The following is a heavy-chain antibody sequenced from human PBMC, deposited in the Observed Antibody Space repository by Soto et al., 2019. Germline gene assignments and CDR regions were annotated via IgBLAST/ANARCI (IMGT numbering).Heavy chain of an antibody. V-gene: IGHV3-30*18. J-gene: IGHJ4*02. Sequence: GGSVRLSCAASGFIFSTYGMHWVRQAPGKGLEWVAVISYHGSNQHYTDSVKGRFTIARDNPKSTLYLQMTSLRAEDTAVYYCAKAGGGYGDTHENIDYWGQGTLVTVSS. D-gene: IGHD4-17*01. CDR3: AKAGGGYGDTHENIDY. CDR1: GFIFSTYG. CDR2: ISYHGSNQ.